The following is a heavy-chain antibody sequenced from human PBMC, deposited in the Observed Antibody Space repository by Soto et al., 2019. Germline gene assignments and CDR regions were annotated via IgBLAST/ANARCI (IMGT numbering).Heavy chain of an antibody. J-gene: IGHJ2*01. D-gene: IGHD2-2*01. V-gene: IGHV5-10-1*01. CDR2: IDPSDSYT. CDR3: PRSSWDWVVDYWHSDL. Sequence: ISCKASGYNFISSWIGWMRQMGGKGLEWMGRIDPSDSYTNYRPSFKRPVTISADPSLSTAYLTRSSLKGSDSAPYNWPRSSWDWVVDYWHSDLWGHGTLVTVSS. CDR1: GYNFISSW.